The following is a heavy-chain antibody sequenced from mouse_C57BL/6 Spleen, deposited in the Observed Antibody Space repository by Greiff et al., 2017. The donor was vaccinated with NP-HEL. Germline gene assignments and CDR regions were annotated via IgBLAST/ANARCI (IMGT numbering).Heavy chain of an antibody. D-gene: IGHD2-5*01. J-gene: IGHJ2*01. CDR1: GYTFTSYW. V-gene: IGHV1-64*01. CDR2: IHPNSGST. CDR3: ARVGYSNFFDY. Sequence: QVQLKQPGAELVKPGASVKLSCKASGYTFTSYWMHWVKQRPGQGLEWIGMIHPNSGSTNYNEKFKSKATLTVDKSSSTAYMQLSSLTSEDSAVYYCARVGYSNFFDYWGQGTTLTVSS.